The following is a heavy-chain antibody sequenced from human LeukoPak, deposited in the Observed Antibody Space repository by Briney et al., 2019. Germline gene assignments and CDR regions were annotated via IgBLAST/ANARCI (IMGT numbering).Heavy chain of an antibody. CDR2: ISYDGSNK. CDR3: ARGFTDYSHFDY. Sequence: PGGSLRLSCAASGFTFSSYAMHWVRQAPGKGLEWVAVISYDGSNKYYADSVKGRFTISGDNSKNTLYLQMNSLRAEDTAVYYCARGFTDYSHFDYWGQGTLVTVSS. J-gene: IGHJ4*02. D-gene: IGHD4-11*01. CDR1: GFTFSSYA. V-gene: IGHV3-30-3*01.